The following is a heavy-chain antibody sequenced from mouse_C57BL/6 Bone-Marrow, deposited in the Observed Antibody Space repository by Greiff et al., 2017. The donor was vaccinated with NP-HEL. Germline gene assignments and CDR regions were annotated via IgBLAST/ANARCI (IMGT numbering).Heavy chain of an antibody. Sequence: EVQLQQSGPELVKPGASVKISCKASGYTFTDYYMNWVKQSHGKSLEWIGDINPNNGGTSYNQKFKGKATLTVDKSASTAYMELRSLTSEDSAVYYCAVYGSSPHYYFDYWGQGTTLTVSS. CDR1: GYTFTDYY. D-gene: IGHD1-1*01. V-gene: IGHV1-26*01. CDR2: INPNNGGT. CDR3: AVYGSSPHYYFDY. J-gene: IGHJ2*01.